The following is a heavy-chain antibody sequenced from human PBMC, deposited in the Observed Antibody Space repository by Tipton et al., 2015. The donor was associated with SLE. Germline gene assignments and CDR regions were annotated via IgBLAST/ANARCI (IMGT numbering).Heavy chain of an antibody. Sequence: SLRLSCAASGFTFSSYSMNWVRQAPGKGLEWVSYISSSSSTIYYADSLKGRFTISRDNAKNSLYLQMNSLRAEDTAVYYCAVGVVTNDAFDIWGQGTMVTVSS. J-gene: IGHJ3*02. CDR3: AVGVVTNDAFDI. V-gene: IGHV3-48*01. CDR2: ISSSSSTI. CDR1: GFTFSSYS. D-gene: IGHD3-3*01.